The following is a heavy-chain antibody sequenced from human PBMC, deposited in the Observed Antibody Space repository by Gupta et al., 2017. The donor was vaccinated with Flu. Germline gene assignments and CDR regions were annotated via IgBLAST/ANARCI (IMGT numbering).Heavy chain of an antibody. CDR1: GFTFSSYA. CDR3: AKTLTITYSGYAYYFDY. D-gene: IGHD5-12*01. Sequence: EVQLLESGGGLVQPGGSLRISCAASGFTFSSYAMSWVRQAPGKGLEWVSAISGSGGSTYYADSVKGRFTISRDNSKNTLYRQMISLRAEDTAVYYCAKTLTITYSGYAYYFDYWGQGTLVTVAS. J-gene: IGHJ4*02. V-gene: IGHV3-23*01. CDR2: ISGSGGST.